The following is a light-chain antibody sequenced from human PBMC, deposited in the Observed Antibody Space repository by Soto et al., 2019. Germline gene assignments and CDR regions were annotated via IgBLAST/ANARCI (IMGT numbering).Light chain of an antibody. CDR3: QQRSNWPL. J-gene: IGKJ4*01. CDR2: DAS. CDR1: QSVSSY. V-gene: IGKV3-11*01. Sequence: EIVLTQSPATLSFSPGERATLSCRASQSVSSYLAWYQQKPGQAPRLLTYDASNRATGIPARFSGSGSGTDFTLTISSLEPEDFAVYYCQQRSNWPLFGGGTKVDIK.